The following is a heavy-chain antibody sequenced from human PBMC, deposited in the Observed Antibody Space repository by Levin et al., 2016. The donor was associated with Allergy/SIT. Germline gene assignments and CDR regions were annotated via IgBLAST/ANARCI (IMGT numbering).Heavy chain of an antibody. J-gene: IGHJ6*03. V-gene: IGHV3-48*01. CDR2: ISSSSSTI. Sequence: GGSLRLSCAASGFTFSSYSMNWVRQAPGKGLEWVSYISSSSSTIYYADSVKGRFTISRDNAKNSLYLQMNSLRAEDTAVYYCARDAGVYYYYYYMDVWGKGTTVTVSS. CDR3: ARDAGVYYYYYYMDV. CDR1: GFTFSSYS.